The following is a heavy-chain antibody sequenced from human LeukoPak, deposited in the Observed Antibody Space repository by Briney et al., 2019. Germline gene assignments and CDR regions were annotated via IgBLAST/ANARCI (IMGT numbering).Heavy chain of an antibody. J-gene: IGHJ6*02. CDR2: INAGNGNT. V-gene: IGHV1-3*01. CDR3: ARATVVPYGMDV. CDR1: GGTSTSYA. Sequence: ASVKVSCKASGGTSTSYAMHWVRQAPGQRLEWMGWINAGNGNTKYSQKFQGRVTITRDTSASTAYMELSSLRSEDTAVYYCARATVVPYGMDVWGQGTTVTVSS. D-gene: IGHD4-23*01.